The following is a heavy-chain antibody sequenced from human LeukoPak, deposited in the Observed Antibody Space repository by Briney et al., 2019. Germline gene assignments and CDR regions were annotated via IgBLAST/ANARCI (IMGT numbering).Heavy chain of an antibody. D-gene: IGHD6-13*01. Sequence: SETLSLTCAVYGGSFSGYYWSWIRQPPGKGLEWIGEINHSGGTNYNPSLKSRVTISVDTSKNQFSLKLSSVTAADTAVYYCARAGYSSSWYPYYFDYWGQGTLVTVSS. CDR2: INHSGGT. V-gene: IGHV4-34*01. J-gene: IGHJ4*02. CDR1: GGSFSGYY. CDR3: ARAGYSSSWYPYYFDY.